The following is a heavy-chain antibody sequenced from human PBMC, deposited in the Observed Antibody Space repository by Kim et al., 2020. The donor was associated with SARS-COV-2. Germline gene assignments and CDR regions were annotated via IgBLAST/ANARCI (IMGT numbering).Heavy chain of an antibody. J-gene: IGHJ3*02. Sequence: SETLSLTCTVSGGSISSSSYYWGWIRQPPGKGLEWIGSIYYSVSTYYNPSLKSRVTISVDTSKNQFSLKLSSVTAADTAVYYCARQRKQWLVQDAFDIWGQGKMVTVSS. CDR3: ARQRKQWLVQDAFDI. D-gene: IGHD6-19*01. CDR1: GGSISSSSYY. CDR2: IYYSVST. V-gene: IGHV4-39*01.